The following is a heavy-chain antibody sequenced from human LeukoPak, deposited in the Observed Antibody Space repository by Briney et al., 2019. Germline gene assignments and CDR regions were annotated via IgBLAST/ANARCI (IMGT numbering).Heavy chain of an antibody. CDR1: GFTFSSYW. CDR2: IKQDGSEK. CDR3: AKENCGGDCHTFDY. V-gene: IGHV3-7*01. Sequence: GGSLRLSCAASGFTFSSYWMSWVRQAPGKGLEWVANIKQDGSEKYYVDSVKGRFTISRDNAKNSLYLQMNSLRAEDTAVYYCAKENCGGDCHTFDYWGQGTLVAVSS. J-gene: IGHJ4*02. D-gene: IGHD2-21*02.